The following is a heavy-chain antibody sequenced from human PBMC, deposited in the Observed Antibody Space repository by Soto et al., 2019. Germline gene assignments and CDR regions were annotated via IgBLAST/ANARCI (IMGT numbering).Heavy chain of an antibody. CDR3: ARGFLARDHYYYMDV. V-gene: IGHV1-8*01. CDR1: GYTFTTYD. Sequence: ASVKVSFKASGYTFTTYDINWVRQATGQGLEWMGWMNSKSGNTGYAQKFQGRLTMTRDPSISTAYMELSSLTSDDAAIYFCARGFLARDHYYYMDVWGKGATVTVSS. CDR2: MNSKSGNT. J-gene: IGHJ6*03.